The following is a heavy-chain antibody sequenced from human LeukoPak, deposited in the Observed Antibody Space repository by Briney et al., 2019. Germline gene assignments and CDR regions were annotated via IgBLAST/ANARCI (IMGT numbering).Heavy chain of an antibody. J-gene: IGHJ3*02. CDR3: AKEGYDILTGYYRNAFDI. D-gene: IGHD3-9*01. V-gene: IGHV3-23*01. CDR1: GFTFSSYG. CDR2: ISGSGGST. Sequence: GGSLRLSSAASGFTFSSYGMSWVRQAPGKGLEWVSAISGSGGSTYYADSVKGRFTISRDNSKNTLYLQMNSLRAEDTAVYYCAKEGYDILTGYYRNAFDIWGQGTMVTVSS.